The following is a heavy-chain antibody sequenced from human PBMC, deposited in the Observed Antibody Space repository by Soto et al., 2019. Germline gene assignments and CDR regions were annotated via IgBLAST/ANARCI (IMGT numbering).Heavy chain of an antibody. J-gene: IGHJ4*02. Sequence: GGSLRLSCVASGFTFSSYAMSWVRQAPGKGLEWVSGISASGGSTYYADSVKGRFTISRENYRNTVYLQMNSLRAEDTAVYYCAKELVAYNILTGSFDYWGLGTLVTVSS. CDR1: GFTFSSYA. V-gene: IGHV3-23*01. D-gene: IGHD3-9*01. CDR3: AKELVAYNILTGSFDY. CDR2: ISASGGST.